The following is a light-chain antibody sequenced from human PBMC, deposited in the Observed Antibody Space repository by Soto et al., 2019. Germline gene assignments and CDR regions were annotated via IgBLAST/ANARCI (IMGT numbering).Light chain of an antibody. J-gene: IGKJ1*01. CDR1: QSISSH. CDR3: QQSYSASWT. Sequence: DIQMTQSPSSLSASVGDRVTITCRASQSISSHLHWYQHQPGKAPKLLIYAASSLQSWVPSRFSGSGSGTDFPLTISSLQHEDVATYYCQQSYSASWTFGQGTRVEIK. CDR2: AAS. V-gene: IGKV1-39*01.